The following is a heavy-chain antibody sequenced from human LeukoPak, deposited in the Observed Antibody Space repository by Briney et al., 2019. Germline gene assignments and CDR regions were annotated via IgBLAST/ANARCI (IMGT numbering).Heavy chain of an antibody. D-gene: IGHD3-16*01. Sequence: GGSLRLSCAASGFTFSSNYMSWVRQAPGKGLEWVSVIYRGDSTFYADSVKGRFTISRDNSKNTLYLQMNSLRAEDTAVYYCARALGDAFDIWGQGTMVTVSS. J-gene: IGHJ3*02. CDR2: IYRGDST. V-gene: IGHV3-53*01. CDR1: GFTFSSNY. CDR3: ARALGDAFDI.